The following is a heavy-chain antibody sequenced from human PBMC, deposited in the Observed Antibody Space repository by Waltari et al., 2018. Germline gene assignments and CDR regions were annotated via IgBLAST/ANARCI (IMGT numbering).Heavy chain of an antibody. CDR2: IKEDDSEI. CDR3: ARGSGFLIDY. V-gene: IGHV3-7*03. Sequence: EVQLVESGGDLVQPGGSLRPSCVAPGFPLSGYWMTWVRRAPGKGLEGVAIIKEDDSEIYYLDFVKGRFTISRENAKNSVHLQMNSLRVEDTAVYYCARGSGFLIDYWGQGTLVTVSS. D-gene: IGHD3-22*01. J-gene: IGHJ4*02. CDR1: GFPLSGYW.